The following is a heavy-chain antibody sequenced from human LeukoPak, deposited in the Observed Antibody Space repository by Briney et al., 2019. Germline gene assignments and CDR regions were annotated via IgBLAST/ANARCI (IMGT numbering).Heavy chain of an antibody. V-gene: IGHV3-9*03. CDR2: INWNSGTI. Sequence: PGGSLRLSCAASGFIFDDYAMHWVRQAPGKGLEWDSGINWNSGTIGYADSVKGRFTISRDNAKNSLYLQMNSLRADDMAFYYCARDRFRYCSGAYCSHFEFWGQGTLVSVSS. J-gene: IGHJ4*02. CDR3: ARDRFRYCSGAYCSHFEF. CDR1: GFIFDDYA. D-gene: IGHD2-15*01.